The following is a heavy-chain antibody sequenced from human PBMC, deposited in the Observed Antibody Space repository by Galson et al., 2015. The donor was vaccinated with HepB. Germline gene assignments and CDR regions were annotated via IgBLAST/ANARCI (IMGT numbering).Heavy chain of an antibody. CDR2: IIPVFGVR. V-gene: IGHV1-69*13. D-gene: IGHD3-16*01. CDR3: AREIHYEVK. J-gene: IGHJ4*02. Sequence: SVKVSCKASGGTFNSFGISWVRQAPGQGLEWMGGIIPVFGVRKYAQKFQGRLTISADESTSTAYMELNSLTSEDTAVYFCAREIHYEVKWGQGTLVMVSS. CDR1: GGTFNSFG.